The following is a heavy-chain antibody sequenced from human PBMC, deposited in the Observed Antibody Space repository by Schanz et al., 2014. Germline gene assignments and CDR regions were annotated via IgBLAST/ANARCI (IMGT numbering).Heavy chain of an antibody. CDR1: GFTFRVYA. V-gene: IGHV3-23*01. J-gene: IGHJ4*02. CDR3: ARGRPACYFDD. CDR2: ISGSGGNT. Sequence: EVQLLESGGGLVQPGGSLRLSCAASGFTFRVYAMSWVRQAPGRGLEWVSIISGSGGNTYYADAVRGRFTISRDNSKTTVYLQMNSLRAEDTAVYYCARGRPACYFDDWGQGTLVTVSS.